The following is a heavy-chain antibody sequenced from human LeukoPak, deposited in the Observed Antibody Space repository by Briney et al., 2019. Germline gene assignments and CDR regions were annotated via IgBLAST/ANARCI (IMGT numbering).Heavy chain of an antibody. CDR3: TRELPWGPADY. CDR1: GDSVSSNSAV. CDR2: TYYRSKWYN. J-gene: IGHJ4*02. Sequence: SQTLSLTCAISGDSVSSNSAVWGWIRQSPSRALEWLGRTYYRSKWYNDYAVSLKSRITINPDTSKNQVSLQLNSVTPEDTAVYYCTRELPWGPADYWGQGTLVTVSS. V-gene: IGHV6-1*01. D-gene: IGHD7-27*01.